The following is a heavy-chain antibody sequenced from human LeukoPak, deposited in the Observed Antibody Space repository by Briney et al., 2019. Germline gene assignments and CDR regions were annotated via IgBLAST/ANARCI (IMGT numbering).Heavy chain of an antibody. CDR2: INPNSGGT. V-gene: IGHV1-2*02. CDR3: ARDNLIAARPGYMDV. Sequence: ASVKVSCKASGYTFTGYYMHWVRQAPGQGLEWMGWINPNSGGTNYAQKFQGRVTMTRDTSISTAYMELSRLRSDDTAVYYCARDNLIAARPGYMDVWAKGPRSPSP. CDR1: GYTFTGYY. J-gene: IGHJ6*03. D-gene: IGHD6-6*01.